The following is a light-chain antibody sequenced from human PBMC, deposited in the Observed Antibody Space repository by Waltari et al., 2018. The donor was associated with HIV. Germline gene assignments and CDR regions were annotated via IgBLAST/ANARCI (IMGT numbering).Light chain of an antibody. Sequence: DIVMTQSPDSLAVSLGERATINCKSSQSVSYTSNNKNYLAWYQQKPGQPPKLLIYWASTRESGVPDRFSGSGSGTDFTLTISSLQAEDVAVYYCQQYYITPYTFGQGTKLEIK. J-gene: IGKJ2*01. CDR3: QQYYITPYT. CDR2: WAS. V-gene: IGKV4-1*01. CDR1: QSVSYTSNNKNY.